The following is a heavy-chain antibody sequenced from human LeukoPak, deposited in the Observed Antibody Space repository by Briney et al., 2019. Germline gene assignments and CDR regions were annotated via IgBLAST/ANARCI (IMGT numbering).Heavy chain of an antibody. V-gene: IGHV4-59*01. CDR3: ARVVYSYGYYYYMDV. Sequence: NPSETLSLTCTVSGGSISSYYWSWIRQPPGKGLEWIGYIYYSGSTNYNPSLKSRVTISVDTSKNQSSLKLSSVTAADTAVYYCARVVYSYGYYYYMDVWGKGTTVTVSS. CDR1: GGSISSYY. J-gene: IGHJ6*03. CDR2: IYYSGST. D-gene: IGHD5-18*01.